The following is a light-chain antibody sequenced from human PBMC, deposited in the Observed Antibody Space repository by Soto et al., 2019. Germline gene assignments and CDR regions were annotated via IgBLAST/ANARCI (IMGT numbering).Light chain of an antibody. V-gene: IGKV1-5*01. CDR2: DAS. Sequence: DIQMTQSPSTLSAFVGDRVTITCRASQSISRGLAWYQQKPGKAPKLLIYDASSLESGVPSRFSGSGSGTDFTLTISGLQPNDFATYYCQQYNTYSRTFGQGTKVEIK. CDR1: QSISRG. J-gene: IGKJ1*01. CDR3: QQYNTYSRT.